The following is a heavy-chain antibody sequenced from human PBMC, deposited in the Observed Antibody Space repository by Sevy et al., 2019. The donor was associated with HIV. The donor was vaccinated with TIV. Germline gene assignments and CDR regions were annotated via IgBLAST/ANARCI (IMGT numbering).Heavy chain of an antibody. J-gene: IGHJ4*02. CDR2: IAPSGDSK. D-gene: IGHD2-2*01. V-gene: IGHV3-23*01. Sequence: GGSLRLSCAASGFTFNNFAMSWVRRAPEKGLEWVSTIAPSGDSKYYADSVKGRFTISRDNSKNTLYLQMNSLRAEDTAVYYCAKRSRSPVAMFAPFDYWGQGTLVTVSS. CDR1: GFTFNNFA. CDR3: AKRSRSPVAMFAPFDY.